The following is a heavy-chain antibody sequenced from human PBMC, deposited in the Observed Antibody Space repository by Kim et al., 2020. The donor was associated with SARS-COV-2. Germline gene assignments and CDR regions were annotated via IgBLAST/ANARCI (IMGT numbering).Heavy chain of an antibody. D-gene: IGHD1-26*01. J-gene: IGHJ3*02. Sequence: GGSLRLSCAASGVSFSDSAIHWVRQASGKGLEWVGRIRSKTNYYATVYAASVDGRFTISRDDSKNTAYLRMNSLKTEDTRIYFCARGPPYSGCYWDAFDICGPGKTFTASS. V-gene: IGHV3-73*01. CDR1: GVSFSDSA. CDR3: ARGPPYSGCYWDAFDI. CDR2: IRSKTNYYAT.